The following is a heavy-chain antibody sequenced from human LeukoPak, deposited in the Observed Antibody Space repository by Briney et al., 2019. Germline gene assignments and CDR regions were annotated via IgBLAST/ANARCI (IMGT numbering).Heavy chain of an antibody. CDR1: GYTFTGYY. J-gene: IGHJ4*02. Sequence: ASVKVSCKASGYTFTGYYIHWVRQPPGQGLEWMGIINPSGGTTNYAQKFQGRVTMTRDTSTTTLYMELSSLRSEDTAVYYCARGHPGSGWSFDYWGQGTLVTVSS. CDR2: INPSGGTT. D-gene: IGHD6-19*01. V-gene: IGHV1-46*01. CDR3: ARGHPGSGWSFDY.